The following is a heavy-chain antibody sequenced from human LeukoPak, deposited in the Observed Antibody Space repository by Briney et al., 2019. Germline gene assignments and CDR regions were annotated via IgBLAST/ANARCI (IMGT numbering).Heavy chain of an antibody. CDR2: ISGYNANT. CDR1: GYTFTSYG. Sequence: ASVKVSCKASGYTFTSYGISWVRQAPGQGLEWMGWISGYNANTKYEQQLQGRVTMTTDTSTSTAYMELSSLRSEDTAVYYCAKMELGYCSGGSCYGNIDYWGQGTLVTVSS. D-gene: IGHD2-15*01. J-gene: IGHJ4*02. V-gene: IGHV1-18*01. CDR3: AKMELGYCSGGSCYGNIDY.